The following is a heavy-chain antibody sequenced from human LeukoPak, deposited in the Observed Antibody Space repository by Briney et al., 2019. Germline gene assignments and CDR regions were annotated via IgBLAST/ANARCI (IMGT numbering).Heavy chain of an antibody. Sequence: GGSLRLSCAASGFTFSSYAMHWVRQAPGKGLEWVAVISYDGSNKYYADSVKGRFTISRDNSKNTLYLQMNSLRAEDTAVYYCARDEMATIPHWGQGTLGTVSS. J-gene: IGHJ4*02. CDR1: GFTFSSYA. CDR2: ISYDGSNK. V-gene: IGHV3-30-3*01. CDR3: ARDEMATIPH. D-gene: IGHD5-12*01.